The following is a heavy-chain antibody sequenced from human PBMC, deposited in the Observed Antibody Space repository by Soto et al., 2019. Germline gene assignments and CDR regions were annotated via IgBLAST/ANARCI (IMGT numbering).Heavy chain of an antibody. Sequence: EVQLLESGGGLVQPGGSLRLSCAASELTFSSYAMNWVRQAPGKGLEWVSGVSGGGGSTYYADSVKGRFTISRDNSKNTLYLQMNSLRAEDTAVYYCAKDSSGYSYDHNAFDIWGQGTMVTVSS. V-gene: IGHV3-23*01. CDR2: VSGGGGST. D-gene: IGHD5-18*01. CDR3: AKDSSGYSYDHNAFDI. CDR1: ELTFSSYA. J-gene: IGHJ3*02.